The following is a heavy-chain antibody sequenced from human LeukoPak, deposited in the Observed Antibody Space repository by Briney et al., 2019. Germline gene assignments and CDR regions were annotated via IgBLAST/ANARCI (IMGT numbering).Heavy chain of an antibody. Sequence: GGSLRLSCAASGFTFSSYAMSWVRQAPGKGLEWVSAISGSGGSTYYADSVKGRFTISRDNSKNTLYLQMNSLRAEDTAVYYCAKASKARIAVAANGDYWGQGTLVTVSP. CDR2: ISGSGGST. D-gene: IGHD6-19*01. J-gene: IGHJ4*02. CDR3: AKASKARIAVAANGDY. V-gene: IGHV3-23*01. CDR1: GFTFSSYA.